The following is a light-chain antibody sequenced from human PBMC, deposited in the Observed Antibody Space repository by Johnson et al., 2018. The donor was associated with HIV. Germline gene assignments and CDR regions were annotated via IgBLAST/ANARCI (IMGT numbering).Light chain of an antibody. Sequence: QSVLTQPPSVSAAPGQKVTISCSGRSSNIGNNYVSWYQQLPGKAPKLFIFDNNKRPSGIPARFSGSKSGTSATLGITGLQTGDEADYYCVTWDSSLIVYVFGTGTKVTV. CDR2: DNN. CDR3: VTWDSSLIVYV. J-gene: IGLJ1*01. V-gene: IGLV1-51*01. CDR1: SSNIGNNY.